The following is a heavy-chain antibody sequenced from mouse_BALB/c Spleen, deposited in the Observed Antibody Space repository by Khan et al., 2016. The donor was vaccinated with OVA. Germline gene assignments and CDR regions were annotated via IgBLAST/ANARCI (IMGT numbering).Heavy chain of an antibody. CDR2: IWAGGST. CDR1: GFSLTSYG. Sequence: VQLQESGPGLVAPSQSLSITCTVSGFSLTSYGVHWVRQPPGKGLEWLGLIWAGGSTNYNSALMSRLTINKDTSKSHVFLKMNSLQTDETAMYYCARDYGSSFEYFDVWGAGTTVTVSS. J-gene: IGHJ1*01. D-gene: IGHD1-1*01. V-gene: IGHV2-9*02. CDR3: ARDYGSSFEYFDV.